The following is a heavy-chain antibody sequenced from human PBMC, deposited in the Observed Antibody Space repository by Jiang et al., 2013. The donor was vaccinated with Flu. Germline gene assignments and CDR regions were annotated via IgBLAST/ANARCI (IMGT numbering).Heavy chain of an antibody. Sequence: LTCTVSGGSINTYYWTWIRQPPGKGLEWIGYVPYSGPTKYSPSLKSRVTISLDTSKNQFSLKLTSVTSADTAVYYCATYTNYYDRGSARHIWYFEVWGRGTLVTVSS. V-gene: IGHV4-59*01. CDR2: VPYSGPT. CDR1: GGSINTYY. CDR3: ATYTNYYDRGSARHIWYFEV. J-gene: IGHJ2*01. D-gene: IGHD3-22*01.